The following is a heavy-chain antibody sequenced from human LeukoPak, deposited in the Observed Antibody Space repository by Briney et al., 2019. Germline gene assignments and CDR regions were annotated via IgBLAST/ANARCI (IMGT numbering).Heavy chain of an antibody. CDR2: ISSSSSTI. CDR3: ARDVRDPTTYHYYMYV. Sequence: GGSLRLSCAASGFTFSSYSMNWVRQAPGKGLEWVSYISSSSSTIYYADSLKGRFTISRNNAKNSLYLQMNSLRAEDTAVYYCARDVRDPTTYHYYMYVWGKGTTVT. CDR1: GFTFSSYS. J-gene: IGHJ6*03. V-gene: IGHV3-48*01. D-gene: IGHD5-12*01.